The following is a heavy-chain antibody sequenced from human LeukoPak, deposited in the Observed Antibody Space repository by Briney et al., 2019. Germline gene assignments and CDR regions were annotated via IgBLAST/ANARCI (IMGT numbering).Heavy chain of an antibody. Sequence: SETLSLTCTVSGGSIRSYYWSWMRQPPGKGLEWIGYIYYSGSTKYNPSLKSRATISVDTSKNQFSLKLSSVTAADTAVYYYASGSYYFDYWGQGTLVTVSS. CDR3: ASGSYYFDY. D-gene: IGHD1-26*01. CDR2: IYYSGST. V-gene: IGHV4-59*08. CDR1: GGSIRSYY. J-gene: IGHJ4*02.